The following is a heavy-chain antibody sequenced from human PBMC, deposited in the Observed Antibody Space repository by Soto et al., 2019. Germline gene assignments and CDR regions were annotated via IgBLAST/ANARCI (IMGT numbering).Heavy chain of an antibody. Sequence: QVQLQESGPGLVKPSQTLSLTCTVSGGSISSGGYYWSWIRQHPGKGLEWIGYIYSSGSNYYNPSLKSRVTISVDTSKNQFSLKLSSVTAADTAVYYCARGATRYCSSTSCYETGAFDIWGQGTMVTVSS. J-gene: IGHJ3*02. CDR1: GGSISSGGYY. V-gene: IGHV4-31*03. CDR2: IYSSGSN. CDR3: ARGATRYCSSTSCYETGAFDI. D-gene: IGHD2-2*01.